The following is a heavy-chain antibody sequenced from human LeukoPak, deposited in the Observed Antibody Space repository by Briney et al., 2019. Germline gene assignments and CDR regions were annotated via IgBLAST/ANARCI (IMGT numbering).Heavy chain of an antibody. CDR2: INPNSGGT. V-gene: IGHV1-2*02. CDR3: ARAAVAGDFDY. J-gene: IGHJ4*02. D-gene: IGHD6-19*01. CDR1: GYTFTGYY. Sequence: ASVEVSCKASGYTFTGYYMHWVRQAPGQGLEWMGWINPNSGGTNYAQKFQGRVTMTRDTSISTACMELSRLRSDDTAVYYCARAAVAGDFDYWGQGTLVTVSS.